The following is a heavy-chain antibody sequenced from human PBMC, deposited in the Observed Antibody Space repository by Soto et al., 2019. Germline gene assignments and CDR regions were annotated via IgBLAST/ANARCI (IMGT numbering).Heavy chain of an antibody. Sequence: EVQLVESGGGLVQPGGSLRLSCAGSALTASKNYMSWVRQPPGEGLEWVSVIYSGGTTYYADSVKDRFSISRDNSKSTLYLQMDNLRAGDTAVYYCARGGSGSDWDCDGMDVWGQGTTVTVSS. D-gene: IGHD3-10*01. CDR1: ALTASKNY. CDR2: IYSGGTT. V-gene: IGHV3-66*01. J-gene: IGHJ6*02. CDR3: ARGGSGSDWDCDGMDV.